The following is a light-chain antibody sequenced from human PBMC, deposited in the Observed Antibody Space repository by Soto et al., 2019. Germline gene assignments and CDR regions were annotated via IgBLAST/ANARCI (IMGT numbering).Light chain of an antibody. Sequence: DIQMTQSPSSLSASVGDRVTITCRASQGVSNFLVWYQQKPVKVPKLLIYAASTLQSGVPTRFRGSGSGTDFTLTISSLQPEDVATYYCQNYNSAPRTFGQGTKVAIK. CDR2: AAS. CDR3: QNYNSAPRT. V-gene: IGKV1-27*01. J-gene: IGKJ1*01. CDR1: QGVSNF.